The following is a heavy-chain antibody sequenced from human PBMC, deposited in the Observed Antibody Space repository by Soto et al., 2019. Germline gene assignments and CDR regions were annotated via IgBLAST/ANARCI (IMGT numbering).Heavy chain of an antibody. V-gene: IGHV1-69*13. CDR2: IIPIFGTA. Sequence: GASVKVSCKASGGTFSSYAVSWVRQAPGQGLEWMGGIIPIFGTANYAQKFQGRVTITADESTSTAYMELSSLRSEDTAVYYCARSVVSSSPETFDYWGQGTLVTVSS. CDR3: ARSVVSSSPETFDY. D-gene: IGHD6-6*01. CDR1: GGTFSSYA. J-gene: IGHJ4*02.